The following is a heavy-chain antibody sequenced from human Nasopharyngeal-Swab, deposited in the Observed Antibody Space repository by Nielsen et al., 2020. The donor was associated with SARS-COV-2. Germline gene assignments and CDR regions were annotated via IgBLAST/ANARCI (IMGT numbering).Heavy chain of an antibody. CDR2: IKKDGSGS. D-gene: IGHD6-13*01. CDR3: ASGGSSFPFDY. CDR1: GFTFSKFY. J-gene: IGHJ4*02. V-gene: IGHV3-7*01. Sequence: GGSLRLSCAASGFTFSKFYMSWVRQAAGKGLEWVANIKKDGSGSYYVDSVKGQSTIPRENANNSLYLQMNSLRAGDTGVYYCASGGSSFPFDYWGQGTLVTVSS.